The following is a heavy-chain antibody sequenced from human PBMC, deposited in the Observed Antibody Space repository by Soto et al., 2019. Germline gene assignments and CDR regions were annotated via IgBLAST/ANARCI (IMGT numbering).Heavy chain of an antibody. J-gene: IGHJ4*02. Sequence: EVQLLESGGGLVHPGGSLRLSCAASGFAFSTYAMNWVRQAPGKGLEWVSSFSGSGAGTYYADPVKGRFTISRDNSKNTLYLQMLSLIAEDAAVYYCAKDRLYGYPPFDSWGQGTLVAVSS. CDR1: GFAFSTYA. CDR2: FSGSGAGT. V-gene: IGHV3-23*01. CDR3: AKDRLYGYPPFDS. D-gene: IGHD3-3*01.